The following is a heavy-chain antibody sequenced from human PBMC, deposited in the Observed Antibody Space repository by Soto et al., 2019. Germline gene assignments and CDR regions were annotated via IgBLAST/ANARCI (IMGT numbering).Heavy chain of an antibody. Sequence: SETLSLTCAVYGGPFSGYYWSWIRQPPGKGLEWIGEINHSGSTNYNPSLRSRVTISVDTSKNQFSLKLSSVTAADTAVYYCARAMGYYYGSGSYRSLDHWGQGTLVT. CDR2: INHSGST. D-gene: IGHD3-10*01. J-gene: IGHJ5*02. CDR3: ARAMGYYYGSGSYRSLDH. V-gene: IGHV4-34*01. CDR1: GGPFSGYY.